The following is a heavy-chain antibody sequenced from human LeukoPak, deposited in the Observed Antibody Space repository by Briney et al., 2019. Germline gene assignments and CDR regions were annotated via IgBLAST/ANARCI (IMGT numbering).Heavy chain of an antibody. V-gene: IGHV4-39*01. CDR2: MYYSGST. CDR3: ARHVGSENYPRYFDY. D-gene: IGHD1-26*01. J-gene: IGHJ4*02. CDR1: GGSISTSSYY. Sequence: SETLSLTCTVSGGSISTSSYYWGWIRQPPGKGLEWIPSMYYSGSTFYNPSHKSRVTLSVDTSNNQFSLKLSSVTAADTGVYYCARHVGSENYPRYFDYWGQGPLVTVSS.